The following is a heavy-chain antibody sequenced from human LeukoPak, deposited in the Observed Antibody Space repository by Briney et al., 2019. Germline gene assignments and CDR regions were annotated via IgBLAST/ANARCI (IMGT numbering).Heavy chain of an antibody. D-gene: IGHD4-23*01. J-gene: IGHJ4*02. CDR1: GGSFSGYY. Sequence: PSETLSLTCAVYGGSFSGYYWSWIRQPPGKGLEWIGEINHSGSTNYNPSLKSRVTISVDTSKNQFSLKLSSVTAADTAVYYCARRGRHGGSFDYWGQGTLVTVSS. CDR3: ARRGRHGGSFDY. CDR2: INHSGST. V-gene: IGHV4-34*01.